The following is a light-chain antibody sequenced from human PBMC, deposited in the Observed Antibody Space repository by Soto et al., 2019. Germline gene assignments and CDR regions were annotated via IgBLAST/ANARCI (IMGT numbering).Light chain of an antibody. CDR3: LQVYSFPRT. Sequence: DIKMTQSPSSLSASVGDRVTITCRASQSISSYLNWYQQKPGKAPKLLIYAASSLQSGVPSRFSGSGSGTEFILTINNLQPEDFASYFCLQVYSFPRTFGLGTKVDI. V-gene: IGKV1-39*01. CDR2: AAS. CDR1: QSISSY. J-gene: IGKJ1*01.